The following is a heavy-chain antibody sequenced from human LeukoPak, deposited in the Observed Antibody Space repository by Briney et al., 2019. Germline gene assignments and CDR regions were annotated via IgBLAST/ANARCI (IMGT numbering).Heavy chain of an antibody. V-gene: IGHV3-21*01. CDR1: GFTFNSYS. J-gene: IGHJ5*02. CDR2: ISNTRSYI. Sequence: GGSLRLSCAASGFTFNSYSMNWVRQAPGKGLEWVSSISNTRSYIYYADSVKGRFTISRDNAKNSLYLQMNSLRAEDTAVYYCARETSSAWYAVKWFDPWGQGTLVTVSS. CDR3: ARETSSAWYAVKWFDP. D-gene: IGHD6-19*01.